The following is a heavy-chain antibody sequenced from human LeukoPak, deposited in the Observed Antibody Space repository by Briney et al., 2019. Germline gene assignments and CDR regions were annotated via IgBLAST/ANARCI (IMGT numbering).Heavy chain of an antibody. V-gene: IGHV3-23*01. CDR1: GLTFSSYA. Sequence: GLSLRLSCVVSGLTFSSYAMTWVRQAPGKGLEWVSAISGSGGSTYYADAVKGRFTISRDNSKNTLYLQMSSLRDEDTAVYYCAKDESAMDVWGQGTTVTVSS. CDR3: AKDESAMDV. J-gene: IGHJ6*02. CDR2: ISGSGGST.